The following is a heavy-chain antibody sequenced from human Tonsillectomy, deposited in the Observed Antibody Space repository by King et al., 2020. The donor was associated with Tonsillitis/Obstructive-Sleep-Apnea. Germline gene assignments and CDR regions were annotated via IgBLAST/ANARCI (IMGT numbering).Heavy chain of an antibody. CDR2: IYYSGSP. D-gene: IGHD6-6*01. Sequence: QLQESGPGLVKPSQTLSLTCTVSGGSISSGGYYWSWLRQHPGKGLEWIGYIYYSGSPYYNPSLKSLVTISVDTSKNQFSLKLSSVTAADTAVYYCARASSSPRVGHYMDVWGKGTTVTVSS. J-gene: IGHJ6*03. CDR1: GGSISSGGYY. V-gene: IGHV4-31*01. CDR3: ARASSSPRVGHYMDV.